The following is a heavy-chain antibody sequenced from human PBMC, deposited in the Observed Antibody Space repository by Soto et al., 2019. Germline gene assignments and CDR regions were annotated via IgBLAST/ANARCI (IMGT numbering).Heavy chain of an antibody. CDR2: IYESGMT. D-gene: IGHD6-6*01. CDR3: AGGGWHGLEYYMDV. J-gene: IGHJ6*03. Sequence: QVQLQESGPGLVKPSGTLSLTCAVFNGSISRSNWWSWVRQPPGKGLEWIGEIYESGMTNYNPSLESRVTISVDRSKNQFSLNLISMTAADTAVYYCAGGGWHGLEYYMDVWGKGTTVTVSS. V-gene: IGHV4-4*02. CDR1: NGSISRSNW.